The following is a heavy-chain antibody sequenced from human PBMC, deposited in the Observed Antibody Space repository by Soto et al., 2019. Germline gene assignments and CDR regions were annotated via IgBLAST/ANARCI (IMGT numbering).Heavy chain of an antibody. CDR3: ARVLMTTAPSYYYGVAL. J-gene: IGHJ6*02. CDR1: GYTFNIYY. CDR2: INPNSGGT. V-gene: IGHV1-2*02. Sequence: ASFQVSCKASGYTFNIYYIHWVRQVPGQGLEWMGWINPNSGGTEYAQKFQGRVTMTTDTSISTAYMELSRLKSDDTAVYYCARVLMTTAPSYYYGVALWAHSTTVTV. D-gene: IGHD4-4*01.